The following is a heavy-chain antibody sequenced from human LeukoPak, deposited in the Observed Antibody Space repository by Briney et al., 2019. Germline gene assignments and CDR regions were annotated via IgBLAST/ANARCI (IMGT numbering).Heavy chain of an antibody. V-gene: IGHV4-4*07. CDR3: AXEDSASGRGLGS. D-gene: IGHD3-10*01. Sequence: SETLPLTCTVSGGSISSYFWTWIRQPAGKGLEWIGRISTTETTHYSPSLKNRVNMSVDTSKNQFSLKMTSVTAADTAIYYCAXEDSASGRGLGSWGQGTLVTVSS. CDR1: GGSISSYF. J-gene: IGHJ5*02. CDR2: ISTTETT.